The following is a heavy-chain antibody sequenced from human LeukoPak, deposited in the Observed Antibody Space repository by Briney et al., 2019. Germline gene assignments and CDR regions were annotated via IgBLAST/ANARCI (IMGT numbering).Heavy chain of an antibody. V-gene: IGHV4-31*03. D-gene: IGHD1-26*01. CDR3: VRDSGSYYFDY. CDR1: GGSFSSGGYY. CDR2: ISYSGST. J-gene: IGHJ4*02. Sequence: SETLSLTCTVSGGSFSSGGYYWSWVRQHPGKGLEWIGYISYSGSTYYNPSLKSRVTISVDTSKNQFSLKLSSVTAADTAVYYCVRDSGSYYFDYWGQGTLVTVSS.